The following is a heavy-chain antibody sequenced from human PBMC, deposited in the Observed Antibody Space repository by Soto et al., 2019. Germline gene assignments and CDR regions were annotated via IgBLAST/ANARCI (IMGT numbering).Heavy chain of an antibody. Sequence: CETLTLTCRVAGSNIVTYDWVRIRQPPGKGLEWIGYIYYSGSTNYNPSLKSRVTISVDTSKNQFSLKLSSVTAADTAVYYCASIPYCYYGMDVWVQGSTV. CDR1: GSNIVTYD. CDR3: ASIPYCYYGMDV. J-gene: IGHJ6*02. CDR2: IYYSGST. V-gene: IGHV4-59*01.